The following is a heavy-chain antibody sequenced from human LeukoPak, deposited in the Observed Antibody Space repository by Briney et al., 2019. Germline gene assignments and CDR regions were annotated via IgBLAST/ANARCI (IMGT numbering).Heavy chain of an antibody. Sequence: QPGGSLRLSCAASGFTFSSYWMHWVRQVPGKGLVWVSRINGDGSRTHYADSVTGRFTISRDNAENTLYPQMNSLGVEDSGLYYCARDPQRGYNHGYVAYWGLGTLVTVSS. CDR2: INGDGSRT. CDR3: ARDPQRGYNHGYVAY. J-gene: IGHJ4*02. D-gene: IGHD5-18*01. CDR1: GFTFSSYW. V-gene: IGHV3-74*01.